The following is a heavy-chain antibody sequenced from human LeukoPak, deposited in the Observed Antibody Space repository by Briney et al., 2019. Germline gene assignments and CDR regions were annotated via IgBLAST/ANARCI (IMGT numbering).Heavy chain of an antibody. Sequence: ASVKVSCKASGYTFTGYYMHWVRQAPGQGLEWMGWMNPNSGNTGYAQKFQGRVTMTRNTSISTAYMELSSLRSEDTAVYYCAIGYWGSSDYYYYYGMDVWGQGTTVTVSS. CDR2: MNPNSGNT. CDR1: GYTFTGYY. D-gene: IGHD6-13*01. J-gene: IGHJ6*02. CDR3: AIGYWGSSDYYYYYGMDV. V-gene: IGHV1-8*02.